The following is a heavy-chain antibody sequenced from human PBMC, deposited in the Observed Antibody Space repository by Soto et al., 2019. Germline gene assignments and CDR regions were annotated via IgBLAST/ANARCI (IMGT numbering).Heavy chain of an antibody. Sequence: EVRLLESGGGLVQPGGSLSLSCAASGFPFSDYAMAWVRLAPGKGLEWISAISGSGENTYYADSVKGRFTISRDNSKNTLHLHLSSLRAGDTALYFCCKPARSVEYSTLAKYYYFYMHVWGTGTAVTVSS. CDR3: CKPARSVEYSTLAKYYYFYMHV. V-gene: IGHV3-23*01. CDR1: GFPFSDYA. D-gene: IGHD6-6*01. CDR2: ISGSGENT. J-gene: IGHJ6*03.